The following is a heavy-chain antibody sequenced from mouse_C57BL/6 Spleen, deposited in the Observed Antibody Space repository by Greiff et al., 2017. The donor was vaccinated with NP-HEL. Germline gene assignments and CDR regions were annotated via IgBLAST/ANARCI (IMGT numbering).Heavy chain of an antibody. V-gene: IGHV1-61*01. CDR2: IYPSDSET. CDR1: GYTFTSYW. Sequence: QVQLQQPGAELVRPGSSVKLSCKASGYTFTSYWMDWVKQRPGQGLEWIGNIYPSDSETHYNQKFKDKATLTVDKSSSTAYMQLSSLTSEDSAVYYCARRGGDGYFDVWGTGTTVTVSS. D-gene: IGHD3-3*01. CDR3: ARRGGDGYFDV. J-gene: IGHJ1*03.